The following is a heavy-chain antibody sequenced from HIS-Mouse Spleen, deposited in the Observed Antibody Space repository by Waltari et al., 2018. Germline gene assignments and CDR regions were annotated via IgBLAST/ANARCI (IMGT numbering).Heavy chain of an antibody. D-gene: IGHD6-13*01. CDR1: GGPISSSSYY. CDR2: IYYSGST. Sequence: QLQLQESGPGLVKPSETLSLTCTVPGGPISSSSYYVGWIRQPPGKGLEWIGSIYYSGSTYYNPSLKSRVTISVDTSKNQFSLKLSSVTAADTAVYYCAREIPYSSSWYDWYFDLWGRGTLVTVSS. CDR3: AREIPYSSSWYDWYFDL. J-gene: IGHJ2*01. V-gene: IGHV4-39*07.